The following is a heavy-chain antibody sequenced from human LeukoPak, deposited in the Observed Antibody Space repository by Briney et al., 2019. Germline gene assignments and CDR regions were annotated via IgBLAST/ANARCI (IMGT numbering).Heavy chain of an antibody. CDR3: ARGRAVAGTYGYFDY. D-gene: IGHD6-19*01. CDR2: IYYSGST. J-gene: IGHJ4*02. Sequence: SETLSLTCTVSGGSISSYYWSWIRQPPGKGLGWIGYIYYSGSTNYNPSLKSRVTISVDTSKNQFSLKLSSVTAADTAVYYCARGRAVAGTYGYFDYWGQGTLVTVSS. V-gene: IGHV4-59*01. CDR1: GGSISSYY.